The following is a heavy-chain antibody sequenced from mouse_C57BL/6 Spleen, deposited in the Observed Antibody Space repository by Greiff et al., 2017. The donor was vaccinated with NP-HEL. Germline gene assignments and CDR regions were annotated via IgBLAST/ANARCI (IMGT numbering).Heavy chain of an antibody. CDR3: ARSDYDEYFDV. V-gene: IGHV3-1*01. J-gene: IGHJ1*03. CDR1: GYSITSGYD. Sequence: DVKLQESGPGMVKPSQSLSLTCTVTGYSITSGYDWHWIRHFPGNKLEWMGYISYSGSTNYNPSLKSRISITHDTSKNHFFLKLNSVTTEDTATYYCARSDYDEYFDVWGTGTTVTVSS. D-gene: IGHD2-4*01. CDR2: ISYSGST.